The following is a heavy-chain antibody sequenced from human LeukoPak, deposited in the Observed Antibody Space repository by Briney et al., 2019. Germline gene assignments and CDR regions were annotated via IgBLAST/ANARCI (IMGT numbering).Heavy chain of an antibody. D-gene: IGHD5-18*01. CDR1: GFSLSTRGVG. V-gene: IGHV2-5*02. CDR2: IYWDDDN. J-gene: IGHJ5*02. CDR3: AHRRYTAGYNWFDP. Sequence: SGPTLVNPTQTLTLTCTFSGFSLSTRGVGVGWIRQPPGKALEWLSVIYWDDDNRYSPSLRNRLTITKDTSKNQVVLKMTNMDPVDTATYYCAHRRYTAGYNWFDPWGQGTLVTVSS.